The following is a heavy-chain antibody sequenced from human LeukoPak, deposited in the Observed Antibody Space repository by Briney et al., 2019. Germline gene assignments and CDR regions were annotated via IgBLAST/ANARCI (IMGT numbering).Heavy chain of an antibody. CDR1: GYSFTSYW. V-gene: IGHV5-51*01. J-gene: IGHJ3*02. CDR2: IYPGDSDT. CDR3: ASPTGVGAKRDAFDI. Sequence: GESLKISCKGSGYSFTSYWIGWVRQMPGKGLEWMGIIYPGDSDTRYSPSFQGQVTISADKSISTAYLQWSSLKASDTAMYYCASPTGVGAKRDAFDIWGQGTMVTVSS. D-gene: IGHD1-26*01.